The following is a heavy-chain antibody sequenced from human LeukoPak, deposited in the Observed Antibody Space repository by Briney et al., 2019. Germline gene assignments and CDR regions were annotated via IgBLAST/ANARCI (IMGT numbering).Heavy chain of an antibody. Sequence: PGRSLRLSCAASGFTFSYYGMHWVRQAPGKGLEWVAFIRYDGSNKYYADSVKGRFTISRDNAKNSLYLQMNSLRAEDTALYYCARKKYSSNWSTRVSFDYWGQGTLVTVSS. CDR1: GFTFSYYG. CDR2: IRYDGSNK. D-gene: IGHD6-13*01. CDR3: ARKKYSSNWSTRVSFDY. V-gene: IGHV3-33*08. J-gene: IGHJ4*02.